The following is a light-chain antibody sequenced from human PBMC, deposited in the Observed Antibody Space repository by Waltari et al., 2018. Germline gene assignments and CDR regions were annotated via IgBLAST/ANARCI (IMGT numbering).Light chain of an antibody. Sequence: EIVLTQAPATLSFSPGDRATLSCRASQSIQTFFAWYQQRPGQAPRLLIYNSSLRASGVPVRFSGSGSGTDFTLTISHLEPEDFAFYFCQHRDNWLFTFGPGTKVEIK. J-gene: IGKJ3*01. CDR3: QHRDNWLFT. CDR1: QSIQTF. CDR2: NSS. V-gene: IGKV3-11*01.